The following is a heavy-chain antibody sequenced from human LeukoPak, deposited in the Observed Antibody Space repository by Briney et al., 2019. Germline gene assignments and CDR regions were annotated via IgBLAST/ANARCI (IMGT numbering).Heavy chain of an antibody. CDR1: GYTFTGYY. D-gene: IGHD2-2*01. J-gene: IGHJ5*02. V-gene: IGHV1-2*02. CDR2: INPNSGGT. Sequence: ASVKVSCKASGYTFTGYYMHWVRQAPGQGLEWMGWINPNSGGTNYAQKLQGRVTMTRDTSISTAYMEMSRLRSDDTAVYYCARDIVVVPAATRSSNWFDPWGQGTLVTVSS. CDR3: ARDIVVVPAATRSSNWFDP.